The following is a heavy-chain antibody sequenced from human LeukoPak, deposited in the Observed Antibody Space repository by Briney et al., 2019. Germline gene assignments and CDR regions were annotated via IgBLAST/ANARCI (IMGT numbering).Heavy chain of an antibody. CDR2: VFDGKTT. CDR1: GDSLNYYY. V-gene: IGHV4-34*12. CDR3: ASGAWATRLHS. J-gene: IGHJ4*02. Sequence: SETLSLTCAVYGDSLNYYYWSSIRQSPEKGLESIGEVFDGKTTNYNTSLKSRVTISAVTSSNQFSLNLKSVTAADTAVYYCASGAWATRLHSWAQGTLVIVSS. D-gene: IGHD5-24*01.